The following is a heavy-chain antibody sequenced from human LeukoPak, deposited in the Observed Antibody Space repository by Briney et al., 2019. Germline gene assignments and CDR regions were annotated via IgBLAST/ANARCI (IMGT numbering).Heavy chain of an antibody. CDR1: GFTFSSYG. CDR2: ISSSSTYI. V-gene: IGHV3-21*01. Sequence: GGTLRLSCAASGFTFSSYGMNWVRQAPGKGLEWISFISSSSTYIYYADSLKGRFTISRDNAKNSLYLQMNSLTAEGTAVYYCARDRDSSGYNDYWGQGTLVTVSS. J-gene: IGHJ4*02. D-gene: IGHD3-22*01. CDR3: ARDRDSSGYNDY.